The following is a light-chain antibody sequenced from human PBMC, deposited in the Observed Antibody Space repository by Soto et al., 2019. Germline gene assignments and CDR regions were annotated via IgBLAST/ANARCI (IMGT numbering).Light chain of an antibody. Sequence: QSVLTQPPSASGTPGQRVTISCSGSSSNIGSNTVNWYQHKIGPRTAPKLLLTGNTYRASGVPDRFSGSKSGTSVSLAITGLQAEDEADYYCQSYDRSLSGIYVFGTGTKVTVL. J-gene: IGLJ1*01. CDR1: SSNIGSNT. CDR2: GNT. V-gene: IGLV1-40*01. CDR3: QSYDRSLSGIYV.